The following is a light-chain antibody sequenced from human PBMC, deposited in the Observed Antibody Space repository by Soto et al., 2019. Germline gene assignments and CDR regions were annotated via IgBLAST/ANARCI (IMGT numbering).Light chain of an antibody. CDR1: SSNIGNNY. CDR2: DNN. J-gene: IGLJ2*01. V-gene: IGLV1-51*01. Sequence: QSVLTQPPSVSAAPGQKVTISCSGSSSNIGNNYVSWYQQLPGTAPKLLIYDNNKRPSGIPDRFSGSKSGTSATLGITGLQTGDEAGYYCGTWDSSLSAGVFGGVTKLTVL. CDR3: GTWDSSLSAGV.